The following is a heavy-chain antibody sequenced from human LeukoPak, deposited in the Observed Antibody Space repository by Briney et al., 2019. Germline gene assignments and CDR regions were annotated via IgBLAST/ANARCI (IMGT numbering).Heavy chain of an antibody. V-gene: IGHV3-48*01. CDR2: IAYTGTI. Sequence: GGSLGLSCAASGFTFSSYAMSWVRQAPGKGLEWVSYIAYTGTIHYADSVKGRFTISRDDAKNSLYLHMNSLRAEDTAVYYCTRDPRALDYWGQGTLVTVSS. J-gene: IGHJ4*02. CDR1: GFTFSSYA. CDR3: TRDPRALDY.